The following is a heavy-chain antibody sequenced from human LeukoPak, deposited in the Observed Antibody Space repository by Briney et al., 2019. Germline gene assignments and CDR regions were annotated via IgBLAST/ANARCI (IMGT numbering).Heavy chain of an antibody. V-gene: IGHV3-7*01. D-gene: IGHD4-17*01. CDR2: IKQDGSER. CDR3: ARSESTMTTWSMDY. Sequence: GGSLRLSCAASGFTFTRYRMTWVRQDPGKGLEWVANIKQDGSERYYVDSVDGRFTISRDNAKNSLFLQMNSLRDDDTAVYYCARSESTMTTWSMDYWGQGALVMVSS. CDR1: GFTFTRYR. J-gene: IGHJ4*02.